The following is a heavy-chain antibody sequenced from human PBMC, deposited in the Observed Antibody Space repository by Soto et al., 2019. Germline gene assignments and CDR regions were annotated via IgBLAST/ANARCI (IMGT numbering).Heavy chain of an antibody. Sequence: ASVKVSCKXSGYTFTDYYVYWVQQAPGKGLEWMGLIDPEDDETIYAEKFQGRVTITADTSTDTAYMELNSLRSEDTAVYFCATASAIGGRLWYFDLWGRGTLVTVSS. CDR3: ATASAIGGRLWYFDL. CDR1: GYTFTDYY. V-gene: IGHV1-69-2*01. D-gene: IGHD6-6*01. J-gene: IGHJ2*01. CDR2: IDPEDDET.